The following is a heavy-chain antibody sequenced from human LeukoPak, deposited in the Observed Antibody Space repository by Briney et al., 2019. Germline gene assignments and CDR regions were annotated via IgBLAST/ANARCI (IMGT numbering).Heavy chain of an antibody. CDR2: MNPNSGNT. CDR1: GYIFTSYD. V-gene: IGHV1-8*01. D-gene: IGHD3-3*01. CDR3: ARGPPYDFWSGYYSHSYYYYGMDV. Sequence: ASVKVSCKASGYIFTSYDINWVRQATGQGLEWMGWMNPNSGNTVYAQKFQGRVTMTRNTSISTAYMELSSLRSEDTAVYYCARGPPYDFWSGYYSHSYYYYGMDVWGQGTTVTVSS. J-gene: IGHJ6*02.